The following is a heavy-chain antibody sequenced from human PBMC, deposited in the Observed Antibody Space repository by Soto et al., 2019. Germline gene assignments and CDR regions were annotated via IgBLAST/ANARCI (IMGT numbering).Heavy chain of an antibody. Sequence: KGLVWVSRINSDGSSTSYADSVKSRFTISRDNAKNTLNLQMNSLRAEDTAVYYCARRKMYYDFFFHAEDGIRDTDPVSAFLRNRTSDL. CDR3: ARRKMYYDFFFHAEDGIRDTDPVSAFLRNRTSDL. J-gene: IGHJ2*01. CDR2: INSDGSST. V-gene: IGHV3-74*01. D-gene: IGHD3-3*01.